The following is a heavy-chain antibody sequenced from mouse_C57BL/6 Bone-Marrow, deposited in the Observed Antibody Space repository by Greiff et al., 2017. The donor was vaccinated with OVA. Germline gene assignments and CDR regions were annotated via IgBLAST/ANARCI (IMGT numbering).Heavy chain of an antibody. J-gene: IGHJ4*01. V-gene: IGHV1-78*01. CDR3: ARAILDGYGAMDY. Sequence: VKLMESDAELVKPGASVKISCKVSGYTFTDHTIHWMKQRPEQGLEWIGYIYPRDGSTKYNEKFKGKATLTADKSSSTAYMQLNSLTSEDSAVYFCARAILDGYGAMDYWGQGTSVTVSS. D-gene: IGHD2-3*01. CDR2: IYPRDGST. CDR1: GYTFTDHT.